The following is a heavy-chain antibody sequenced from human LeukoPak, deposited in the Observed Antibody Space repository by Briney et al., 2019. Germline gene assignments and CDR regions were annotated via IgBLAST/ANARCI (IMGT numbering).Heavy chain of an antibody. J-gene: IGHJ4*02. D-gene: IGHD3-10*01. CDR1: GFTFSSYA. CDR3: AKQQHNYYYGSGSYYDY. CDR2: ISGSGGST. Sequence: GGSLRLSCAASGFTFSSYAMSWVRQAPGQGLEWVSAISGSGGSTYYADSVKGRFTISRDNSKNTLYLQMNSLRAEDTAVYYCAKQQHNYYYGSGSYYDYWGQGTLVTVSS. V-gene: IGHV3-23*01.